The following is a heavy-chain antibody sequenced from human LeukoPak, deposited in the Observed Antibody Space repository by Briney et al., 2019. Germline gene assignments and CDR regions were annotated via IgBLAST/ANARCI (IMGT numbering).Heavy chain of an antibody. V-gene: IGHV4-34*01. D-gene: IGHD2-2*01. CDR1: GGSISSYY. Sequence: PSETLSLTCTVSGGSISSYYWSWVRQPPGKGLEWIGEIYHSGSTNYNPSLKSRVTISVDKSKNQFSLKLSSVTAADTAVYYCARSCYDLYYYYYYMDVWGKGTTVTVSS. J-gene: IGHJ6*03. CDR2: IYHSGST. CDR3: ARSCYDLYYYYYYMDV.